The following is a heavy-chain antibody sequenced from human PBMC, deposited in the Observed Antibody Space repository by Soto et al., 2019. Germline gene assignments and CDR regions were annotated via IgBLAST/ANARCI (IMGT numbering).Heavy chain of an antibody. V-gene: IGHV1-8*01. D-gene: IGHD6-13*01. J-gene: IGHJ6*02. CDR2: MNPNSGNT. CDR1: GYTFTSYD. Sequence: ASVKVSCKASGYTFTSYDINWVRQATGQGLEWMGWMNPNSGNTGYAQKFQGRVTMTRNTSISTAYMELSSLRSEDTAVYYCASSHSSSWYYYYYGMDVWGQGTTVTV. CDR3: ASSHSSSWYYYYYGMDV.